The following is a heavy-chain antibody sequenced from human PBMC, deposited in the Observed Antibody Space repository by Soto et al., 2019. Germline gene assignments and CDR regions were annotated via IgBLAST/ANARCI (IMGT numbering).Heavy chain of an antibody. J-gene: IGHJ6*02. Sequence: GESLKISCAASGFTFSSYGMHWVRQAPGKGLEWVAVIWYDGSNKYYADSVKGRFTISRDNSKNTLYLQMNSLRAEDTAVYYCARDVEYSSSLGMDVWGQGTTVTVSS. D-gene: IGHD6-6*01. CDR3: ARDVEYSSSLGMDV. CDR2: IWYDGSNK. V-gene: IGHV3-33*01. CDR1: GFTFSSYG.